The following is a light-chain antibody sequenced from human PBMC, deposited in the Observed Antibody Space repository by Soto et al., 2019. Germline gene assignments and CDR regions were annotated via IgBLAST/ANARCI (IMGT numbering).Light chain of an antibody. CDR3: LQAYNYPWT. J-gene: IGKJ1*01. Sequence: AIQMTQSPSSLSASVGDRVTITCRASQGIRNDLGWYQQKPGKAPKLLIYAASSLQSGVPSRFSGSGSGTDFTLTISSLLPEDCATYYCLQAYNYPWTFGQGTTVEIK. CDR1: QGIRND. CDR2: AAS. V-gene: IGKV1-6*01.